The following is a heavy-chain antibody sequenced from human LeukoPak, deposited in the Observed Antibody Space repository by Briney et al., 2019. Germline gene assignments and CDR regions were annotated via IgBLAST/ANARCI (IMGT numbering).Heavy chain of an antibody. J-gene: IGHJ6*02. Sequence: GRSLRLSCAASGFTFSSYGMHWVRQAPGKGLEWVAVIWYDGSNKYYTDSVKGRFTISRDTSKNTLYLQMNSLRAEDTAVYYCAGAGRYYYDSSGYQGYYYYDMDVWGQGTTVTVSS. CDR3: AGAGRYYYDSSGYQGYYYYDMDV. CDR2: IWYDGSNK. D-gene: IGHD3-22*01. V-gene: IGHV3-33*01. CDR1: GFTFSSYG.